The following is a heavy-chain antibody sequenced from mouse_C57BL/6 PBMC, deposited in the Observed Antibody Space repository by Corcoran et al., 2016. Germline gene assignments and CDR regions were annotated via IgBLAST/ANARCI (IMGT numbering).Heavy chain of an antibody. CDR3: ARNDGRSYDAMDY. D-gene: IGHD1-1*01. V-gene: IGHV1-26*01. CDR1: GYTFTDYY. CDR2: INPNNGGT. Sequence: EVQLQQSGPELVKLGASVKISCKASGYTFTDYYMNWVKQSHGKSLEWIGDINPNNGGTSYNQKFKDKATLTVDKSSSTAYMELRSLTSEDSAVYYCARNDGRSYDAMDYWGQGTSVTVSS. J-gene: IGHJ4*01.